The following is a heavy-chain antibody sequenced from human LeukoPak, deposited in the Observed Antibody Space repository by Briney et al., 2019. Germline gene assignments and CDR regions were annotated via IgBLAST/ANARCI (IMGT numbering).Heavy chain of an antibody. V-gene: IGHV4-4*02. CDR2: INHSGST. Sequence: PSETLSLTCAVSGGSISSSNWWSWIRQPPGKGLEWIGEINHSGSTNYNPSLKSRVTISVDTSKNQFSLKLSSVTAADTAVYYCARSPKRAFDIWGQGTMVTVSS. CDR1: GGSISSSNW. J-gene: IGHJ3*02. CDR3: ARSPKRAFDI.